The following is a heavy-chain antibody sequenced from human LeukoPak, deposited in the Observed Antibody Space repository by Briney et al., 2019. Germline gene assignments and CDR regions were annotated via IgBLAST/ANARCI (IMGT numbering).Heavy chain of an antibody. D-gene: IGHD2-2*01. V-gene: IGHV4-4*07. CDR3: ARVGDIVVVPAAMEH. CDR2: IYTSGST. CDR1: GGSISSYY. Sequence: SETLSLTCTVSGGSISSYYWSWIRQPAGKGLEWIGRIYTSGSTNYSPSLKSRVTMSVDTSKNQFSLKLSSVTAADTAVYYCARVGDIVVVPAAMEHWGQGTLVTVSS. J-gene: IGHJ1*01.